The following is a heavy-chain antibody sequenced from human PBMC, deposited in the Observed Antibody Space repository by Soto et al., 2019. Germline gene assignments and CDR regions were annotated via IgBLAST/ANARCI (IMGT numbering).Heavy chain of an antibody. Sequence: ASVKVSCKASGGTFSSYAISWVRQAPGQGLEWMGGIIPIFGTANYAQKFQGRVTITADKSTSTAYTELSSLRSEDTAVYYCARVGSGSYYEDYYYYGMDVWGQGTTVTVSS. CDR1: GGTFSSYA. CDR2: IIPIFGTA. D-gene: IGHD1-26*01. CDR3: ARVGSGSYYEDYYYYGMDV. V-gene: IGHV1-69*06. J-gene: IGHJ6*02.